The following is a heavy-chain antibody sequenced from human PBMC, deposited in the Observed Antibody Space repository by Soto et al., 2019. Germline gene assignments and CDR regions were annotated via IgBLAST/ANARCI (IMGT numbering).Heavy chain of an antibody. CDR3: ACMSSSGSGWFHP. Sequence: PSETRSLTCFVSGYSITAGGYYWSWIRHHPGKGLEWIGSFYSSGSIIYNPSLRSRVSISGDTSSNQFSMRLTSVTAPNPARYYCACMSSSGSGWFHPWGQGTLVTVSS. D-gene: IGHD3-22*01. V-gene: IGHV4-31*03. J-gene: IGHJ5*02. CDR2: FYSSGSI. CDR1: GYSITAGGYY.